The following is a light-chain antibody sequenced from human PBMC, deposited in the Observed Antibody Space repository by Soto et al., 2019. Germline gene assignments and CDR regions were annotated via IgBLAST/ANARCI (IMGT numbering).Light chain of an antibody. J-gene: IGKJ4*01. V-gene: IGKV3-15*01. Sequence: EFVMSQSPATLSVSPGEGVTLSCRASQGIGDTLAWYQHKPGQAPRLLISGASTGATGIPPRFRGSGSGTEFTLTVDTLQSEDIAIYYCQQYYHWPVTFGGGTKVDVK. CDR1: QGIGDT. CDR2: GAS. CDR3: QQYYHWPVT.